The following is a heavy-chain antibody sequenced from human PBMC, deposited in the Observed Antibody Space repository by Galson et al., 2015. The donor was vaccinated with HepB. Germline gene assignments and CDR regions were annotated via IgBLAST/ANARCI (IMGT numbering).Heavy chain of an antibody. CDR1: GYTPTELS. CDR3: AGTYVWGSYRYTPDLGYYFDY. J-gene: IGHJ4*02. D-gene: IGHD3-16*02. Sequence: SVKVSCKVSGYTPTELSMHWVRQAPGKGLEWMGGFDPEDGETIYAQKFQGRVTMTEDTSTDTAYMELSSLRSEDTAVYYCAGTYVWGSYRYTPDLGYYFDYWGQGALVTVSS. CDR2: FDPEDGET. V-gene: IGHV1-24*01.